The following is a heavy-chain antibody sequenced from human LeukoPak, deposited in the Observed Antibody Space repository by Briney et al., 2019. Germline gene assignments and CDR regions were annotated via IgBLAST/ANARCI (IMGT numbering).Heavy chain of an antibody. J-gene: IGHJ4*02. CDR1: GFTFSSRDW. V-gene: IGHV3-7*01. D-gene: IGHD6-6*01. CDR2: IKQDGSEK. CDR3: ARGRAIAARPWLFDY. Sequence: PGGSLRLSCVASGFTFSSRDWMTWVRQAPGKGLEWVANIKQDGSEKNYVDSVKGRFTISRDNAKNSLYLQMNSLRAEDTAVYYCARGRAIAARPWLFDYWGQGTLVTVSS.